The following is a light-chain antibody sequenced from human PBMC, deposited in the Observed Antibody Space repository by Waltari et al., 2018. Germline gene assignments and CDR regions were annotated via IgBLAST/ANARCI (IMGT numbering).Light chain of an antibody. V-gene: IGKV1-5*01. CDR1: QTISTW. CDR2: DAS. J-gene: IGKJ1*01. CDR3: QQYQTFRT. Sequence: IQMTQSPSTLSASVGDRVTITCRASQTISTWLAGYQHKPGQAPKLLIYDASTIQSGVPSRFSGSGSGTEFSLTISTLQPDDFATYYCQQYQTFRTFGRGTRVELK.